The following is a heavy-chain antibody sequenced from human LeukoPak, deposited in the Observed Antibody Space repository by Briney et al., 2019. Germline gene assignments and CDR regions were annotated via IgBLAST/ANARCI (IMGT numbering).Heavy chain of an antibody. CDR2: ISGSGGNT. D-gene: IGHD4-23*01. V-gene: IGHV3-23*01. Sequence: PGGSLRLSCAASGFTFSNYAMSWVRQAPGKGLEWVSAISGSGGNTYNADSVKGRFTISRDNSKNTLYLQMNSLRAEDTAVYYCAKDQYGGNPQYYFDYWGQGTLATVSS. J-gene: IGHJ4*02. CDR3: AKDQYGGNPQYYFDY. CDR1: GFTFSNYA.